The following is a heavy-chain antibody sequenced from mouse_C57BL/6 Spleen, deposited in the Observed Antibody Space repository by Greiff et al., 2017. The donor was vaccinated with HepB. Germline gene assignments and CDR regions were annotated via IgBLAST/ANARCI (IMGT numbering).Heavy chain of an antibody. J-gene: IGHJ1*03. CDR3: ARNNYYGTGYFDV. CDR1: GFTFSDYG. V-gene: IGHV5-17*01. Sequence: DVQLVESGGGLVKPGGSLKLSCAASGFTFSDYGMHWVRQAPEKGLEWVAYISSGSSTIYYADTVKGRFTISRDNAKNTLFLQMTSLRSEDTAMYYCARNNYYGTGYFDVWGTGTTVTVSS. CDR2: ISSGSSTI. D-gene: IGHD1-1*01.